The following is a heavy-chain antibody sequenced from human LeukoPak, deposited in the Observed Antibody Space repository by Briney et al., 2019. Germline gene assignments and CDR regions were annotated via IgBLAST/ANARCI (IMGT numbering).Heavy chain of an antibody. V-gene: IGHV1-2*02. J-gene: IGHJ6*03. CDR1: GYTFTGYY. CDR2: INPNSGGT. Sequence: GASVKVSCKASGYTFTGYYMHWVRQAPGQGLEWMGWINPNSGGTNYAQKFQGRVTMTRDTSISAAYMELSRLRSDDTAVYYCARGAYDSPRAYYYYYMDVWGKGTTVTVSS. D-gene: IGHD3-3*01. CDR3: ARGAYDSPRAYYYYYMDV.